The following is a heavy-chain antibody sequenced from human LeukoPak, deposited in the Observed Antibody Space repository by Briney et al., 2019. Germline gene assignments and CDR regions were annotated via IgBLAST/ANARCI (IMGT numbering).Heavy chain of an antibody. CDR2: IYTSGST. V-gene: IGHV4-4*07. CDR3: ARAHYDFWSAYLDY. Sequence: SETLSLTCTVSGGSISSYSWSWIRQPAGKGLEWIGRIYTSGSTTYNPSLKSRVTMSVDTSKNQFSLKLSSVTAADTAVYYCARAHYDFWSAYLDYWGQGTLVTVSS. D-gene: IGHD3-3*01. CDR1: GGSISSYS. J-gene: IGHJ4*02.